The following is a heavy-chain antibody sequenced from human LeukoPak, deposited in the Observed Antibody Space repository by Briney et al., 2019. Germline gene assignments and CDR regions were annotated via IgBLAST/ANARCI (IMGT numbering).Heavy chain of an antibody. V-gene: IGHV3-21*01. CDR1: GFTFSSYS. Sequence: PGGSLRLSCAASGFTFSSYSMNWVRQAPGKGLEWVSSISSSSSYIYYADSVKGRFTISRDNAKNSLYLQMNSLRAEDTAVYYCARQPYSSGWYDYWGQGTLVTVSS. J-gene: IGHJ4*02. CDR3: ARQPYSSGWYDY. CDR2: ISSSSSYI. D-gene: IGHD6-19*01.